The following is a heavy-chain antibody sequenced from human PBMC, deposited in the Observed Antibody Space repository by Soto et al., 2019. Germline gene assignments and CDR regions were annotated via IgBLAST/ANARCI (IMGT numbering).Heavy chain of an antibody. CDR1: GFICSNAK. CDR2: VKSKTDGGTT. Sequence: AEGALRRSCADFGFICSNAKINWVRQAPGKGLEWVGRVKSKTDGGTTDFAAPVKGRFAISRDDSKNMVYLQMNSLKIEDTAMYYCASGQRGFSWRRGTLVTVSS. D-gene: IGHD3-10*01. V-gene: IGHV3-15*07. J-gene: IGHJ5*02. CDR3: ASGQRGFS.